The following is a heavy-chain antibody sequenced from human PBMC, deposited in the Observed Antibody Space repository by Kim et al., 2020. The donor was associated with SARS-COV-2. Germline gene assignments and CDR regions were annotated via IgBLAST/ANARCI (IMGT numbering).Heavy chain of an antibody. D-gene: IGHD2-2*01. CDR1: GFTFSSYW. V-gene: IGHV3-74*01. CDR3: AREVRYCSSTSCYGHYFDY. CDR2: INSDGSST. J-gene: IGHJ4*02. Sequence: GGSLRLSCAASGFTFSSYWMHWVRQAPGKGLVWVSRINSDGSSTSYADSVKGRFTISRDNAKNTLYLQMNSLRAEDTAVYYCAREVRYCSSTSCYGHYFDYWGQGTLVTVSS.